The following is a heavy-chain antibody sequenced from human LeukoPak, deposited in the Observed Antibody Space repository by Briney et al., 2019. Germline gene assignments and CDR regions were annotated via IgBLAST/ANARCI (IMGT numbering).Heavy chain of an antibody. CDR3: ARARSGDGFNLDY. V-gene: IGHV3-33*01. CDR2: ISYDGTDK. CDR1: GFTFSRYG. J-gene: IGHJ4*02. Sequence: QPGGSLGLSCAASGFTFSRYGMHWVRQAPGKGLEWLAVISYDGTDKYYADSVKGRFTISRDNSKNTLYLQMNSLRAEDTAVYFCARARSGDGFNLDYWGQGTLVTVSS. D-gene: IGHD5-24*01.